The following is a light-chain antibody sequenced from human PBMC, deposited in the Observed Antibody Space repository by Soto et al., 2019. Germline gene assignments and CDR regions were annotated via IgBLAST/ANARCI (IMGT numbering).Light chain of an antibody. V-gene: IGKV3-20*01. J-gene: IGKJ2*01. CDR3: QQYDSSPYT. Sequence: EIVLTQSPGTLSLYPGERATLSCRASQSVSNSFLAWYQQKPGQAPRLLIYGASSRATGIPDRFSGSGSGTDFTLTISRLEPEDFAVYYCQQYDSSPYTFGQGTKLEMK. CDR2: GAS. CDR1: QSVSNSF.